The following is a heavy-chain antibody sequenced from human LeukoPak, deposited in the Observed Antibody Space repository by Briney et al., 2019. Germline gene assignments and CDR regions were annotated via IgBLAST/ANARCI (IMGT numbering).Heavy chain of an antibody. D-gene: IGHD3-3*01. CDR1: GGSFSGYY. V-gene: IGHV4-34*01. Sequence: SETLSLTCAVSGGSFSGYYWSWIRQPPGKGLEWIGEVNDSGDTNNNPSLKSRVTISLDSSKNQVSLKLSSVTAADTAVYYCARMSNGFWSGYSYYYYMDVWGKGTTVTVSS. J-gene: IGHJ6*03. CDR3: ARMSNGFWSGYSYYYYMDV. CDR2: VNDSGDT.